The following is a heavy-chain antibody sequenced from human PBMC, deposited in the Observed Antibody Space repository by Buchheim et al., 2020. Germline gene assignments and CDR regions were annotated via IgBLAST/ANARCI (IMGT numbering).Heavy chain of an antibody. CDR1: GYTFTSYD. CDR3: ARCVYCSSTSCYGRRWFDP. Sequence: QVQLVQSGAEVKKPGASVKVSCKASGYTFTSYDINWVRQATGQGLEWMGWMNPNSGNTGYAQKFQGRVTMTRNTSISTAYMELSSLRSEDTTVYYCARCVYCSSTSCYGRRWFDPWGQGTL. D-gene: IGHD2-2*01. CDR2: MNPNSGNT. J-gene: IGHJ5*02. V-gene: IGHV1-8*01.